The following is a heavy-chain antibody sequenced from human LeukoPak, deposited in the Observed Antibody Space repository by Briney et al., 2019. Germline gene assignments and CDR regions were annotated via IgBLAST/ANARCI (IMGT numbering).Heavy chain of an antibody. D-gene: IGHD3-16*02. CDR3: ARLSYDYVWGSYRFDY. J-gene: IGHJ4*02. CDR2: INHSGST. CDR1: GGSFSGYY. V-gene: IGHV4-34*01. Sequence: SETLSLTCAVYGGSFSGYYWSWIRQPPGKGLEWIGEINHSGSTNYNPSLKSRVTISVGTSKNQFSLKLSSVTAADTAVYYCARLSYDYVWGSYRFDYWGQGTLVTVSS.